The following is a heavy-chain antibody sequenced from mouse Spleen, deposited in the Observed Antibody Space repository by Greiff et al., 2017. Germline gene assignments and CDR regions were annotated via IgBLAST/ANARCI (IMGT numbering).Heavy chain of an antibody. D-gene: IGHD4-1*01. Sequence: VQLQQSGPELVKPGASVKISCKASGYSFTGYYMNWVKQSPEKSLEWIGEINPSTGGTTYNQKFKAKATLTVDKSSSTAYMQLKSLTSEDSAVYYCARRSNWDEGGYYFDYWGQGTTLTVSS. J-gene: IGHJ2*01. CDR2: INPSTGGT. CDR1: GYSFTGYY. CDR3: ARRSNWDEGGYYFDY. V-gene: IGHV1-42*01.